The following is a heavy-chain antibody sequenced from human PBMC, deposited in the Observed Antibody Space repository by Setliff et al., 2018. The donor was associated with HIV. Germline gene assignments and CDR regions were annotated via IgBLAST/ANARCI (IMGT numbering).Heavy chain of an antibody. CDR1: GFSFNTFE. D-gene: IGHD6-19*01. V-gene: IGHV3-48*03. J-gene: IGHJ4*02. CDR3: ARDRSGYTTGWGIFDY. CDR2: ISKSGSTI. Sequence: LSLSCAASGFSFNTFEMNWVRQGPGKGLEWVSYISKSGSTIYYADSVKGRFTISRDNAKNSLFLQMDRLRADDTAVYYCARDRSGYTTGWGIFDYWGQGALVTVSS.